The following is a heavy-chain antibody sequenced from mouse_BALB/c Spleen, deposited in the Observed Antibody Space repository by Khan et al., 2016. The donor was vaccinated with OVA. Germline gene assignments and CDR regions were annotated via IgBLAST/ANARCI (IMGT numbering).Heavy chain of an antibody. J-gene: IGHJ3*01. CDR1: GYSFRNYG. D-gene: IGHD2-12*01. CDR2: INTNTGEP. Sequence: QIQLVQSGPELKKPGETVKISCKASGYSFRNYGMNWVKQAPGKGLKWMGWINTNTGEPTYAEEFKGRFAFSLETSASTAYLQINNLKNEDTATYLSARGYYSYGSWFAYWGQGTLVTVSA. CDR3: ARGYYSYGSWFAY. V-gene: IGHV9-3*02.